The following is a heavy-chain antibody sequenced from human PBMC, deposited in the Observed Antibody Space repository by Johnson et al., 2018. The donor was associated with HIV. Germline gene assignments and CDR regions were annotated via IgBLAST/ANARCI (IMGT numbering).Heavy chain of an antibody. Sequence: VQLVESGGGVVQPGRSLRLSCAASGFTLRSYGMHWVRQAPGKGLEWVSAIGTAGDTYYPGSVKGRFTISRENAKNSLYLKMNSLRAEDTAVYYCARALGYDSSGYYIDNMRAFDIWGQGTMVTVSS. CDR1: GFTLRSYG. D-gene: IGHD3-22*01. CDR2: IGTAGDT. CDR3: ARALGYDSSGYYIDNMRAFDI. J-gene: IGHJ3*02. V-gene: IGHV3-13*01.